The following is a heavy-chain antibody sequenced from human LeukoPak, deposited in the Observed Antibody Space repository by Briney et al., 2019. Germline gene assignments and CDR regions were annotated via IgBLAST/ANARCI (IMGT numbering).Heavy chain of an antibody. CDR1: GYTFTSYG. V-gene: IGHV1-18*01. D-gene: IGHD2-2*01. CDR2: ISAYNGNT. CDR3: ARHYCSSTSCYPGWFDP. J-gene: IGHJ5*02. Sequence: ASVKVSCKASGYTFTSYGISWVRQAPGQGLEWMGWISAYNGNTNYAQKLQGRVTMTTDTSPSTAYMELRSLRSDDTAVYYCARHYCSSTSCYPGWFDPWGQGTLVTVSS.